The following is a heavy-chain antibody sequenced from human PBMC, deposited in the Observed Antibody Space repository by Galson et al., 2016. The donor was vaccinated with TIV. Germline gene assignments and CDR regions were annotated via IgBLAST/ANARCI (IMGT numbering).Heavy chain of an antibody. CDR2: VYGTGST. Sequence: LSLTCNVSGGSISSDNYFWTWIRQPAGKGLEWIGLVYGTGSTTYNPSLKSRVTILVDTSKNQFSLKLSSVTAADSAVYYCARVRSLYSYDWTMDVWGKGTTVTVSS. V-gene: IGHV4-61*02. D-gene: IGHD1-20*01. CDR3: ARVRSLYSYDWTMDV. CDR1: GGSISSDNYF. J-gene: IGHJ6*03.